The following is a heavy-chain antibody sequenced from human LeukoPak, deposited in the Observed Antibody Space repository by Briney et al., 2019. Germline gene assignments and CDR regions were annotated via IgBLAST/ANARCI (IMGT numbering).Heavy chain of an antibody. D-gene: IGHD6-13*01. Sequence: GGSLRLSCAASGFTFSSYGMHWVRQAPGKGLEWVAVISYDGSNKYYADSVKGRFTISRDNSKNTQYLQMNSLRAEDTAVYYCAKGEWTAGTGFDYWGQGTLVTVSS. CDR1: GFTFSSYG. CDR2: ISYDGSNK. V-gene: IGHV3-30*18. CDR3: AKGEWTAGTGFDY. J-gene: IGHJ4*02.